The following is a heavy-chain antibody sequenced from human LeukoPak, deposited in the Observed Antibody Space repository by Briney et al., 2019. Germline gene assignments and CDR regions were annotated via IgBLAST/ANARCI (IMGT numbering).Heavy chain of an antibody. CDR2: IKSKTDGGTT. V-gene: IGHV3-15*01. Sequence: PGGSLRLSCAASGFTFSNAWMSWVRQAPGKGLGWVGRIKSKTDGGTTDYAAPVKGRFTISRDDSKNTLYLQMNSLKTEDTAVYYCTTDPHYYDSSGYYLRVPFDYWGQGTLVTVSS. CDR1: GFTFSNAW. D-gene: IGHD3-22*01. CDR3: TTDPHYYDSSGYYLRVPFDY. J-gene: IGHJ4*02.